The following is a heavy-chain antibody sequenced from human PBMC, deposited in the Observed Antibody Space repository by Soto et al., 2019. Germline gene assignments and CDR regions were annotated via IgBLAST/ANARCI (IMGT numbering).Heavy chain of an antibody. CDR2: IDPSDAYT. J-gene: IGHJ4*02. Sequence: VESLKISCKGSGYSFSSYWITWVRQMPGKGLEWMGRIDPSDAYTTYRPSFQGQVTISVDKSVSTAYLHWSSLKASDTAMYYCARSASYCSRTSCHFNYWGQGTPVTVSS. CDR1: GYSFSSYW. D-gene: IGHD2-2*01. V-gene: IGHV5-10-1*01. CDR3: ARSASYCSRTSCHFNY.